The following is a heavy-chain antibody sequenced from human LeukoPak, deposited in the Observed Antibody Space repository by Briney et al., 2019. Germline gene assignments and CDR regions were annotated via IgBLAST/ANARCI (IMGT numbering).Heavy chain of an antibody. Sequence: SETLSLTCAVYGGSFSGYYWSWIRQPPGKGLEWIGEINHSGSTNYNPSLKSRVTISVDTSKNQFSLKLSSVTAADTAVYYCARMKVGAYYYYGMDVWGQGTTVTVSS. CDR2: INHSGST. CDR3: ARMKVGAYYYYGMDV. J-gene: IGHJ6*02. CDR1: GGSFSGYY. V-gene: IGHV4-34*01. D-gene: IGHD1-26*01.